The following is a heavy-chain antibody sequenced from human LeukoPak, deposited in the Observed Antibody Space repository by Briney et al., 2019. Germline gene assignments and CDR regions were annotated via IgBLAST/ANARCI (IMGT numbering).Heavy chain of an antibody. CDR1: GVSISSYY. Sequence: PSETLSLTCTVSGVSISSYYWSWIRQPPGKGLEWIGYMYYSGSTNYNPSLKSRVTISVDTSKNQFSLKLSSVTAADTALYYCATLYSGSYDTGSFDYFNYWGQGTLVTVSS. D-gene: IGHD1-26*01. V-gene: IGHV4-59*01. J-gene: IGHJ4*02. CDR3: ATLYSGSYDTGSFDYFNY. CDR2: MYYSGST.